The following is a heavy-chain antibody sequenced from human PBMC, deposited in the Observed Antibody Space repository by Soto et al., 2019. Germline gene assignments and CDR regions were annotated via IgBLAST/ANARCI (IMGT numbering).Heavy chain of an antibody. D-gene: IGHD3-16*01. CDR1: GFTFSDSG. J-gene: IGHJ4*02. CDR2: IWSDGSDK. Sequence: QVQLVESGGGVVQPGGSLRLSCATSGFTFSDSGMHWVRQAPGKGLEWVAVIWSDGSDKSYADSVEGRFTISRDNSKNTLYLKMNSLRGGDTALFSCGGSNPFSGAFGWGGGFDYWGQGTLVTVSS. V-gene: IGHV3-33*01. CDR3: GGSNPFSGAFGWGGGFDY.